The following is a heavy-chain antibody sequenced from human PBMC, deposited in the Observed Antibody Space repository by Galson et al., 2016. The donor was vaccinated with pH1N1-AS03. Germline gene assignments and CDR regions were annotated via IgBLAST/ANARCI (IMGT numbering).Heavy chain of an antibody. CDR3: ANRHGANSHYFGY. V-gene: IGHV2-5*02. CDR2: IYWDDDK. D-gene: IGHD4-23*01. Sequence: PALVKPTQTLTPTCTLSGFSHSASGVAVAWIRQPPGKALEWLALIYWDDDKRYSPSLRDKPTIPKDSSTNQVDLTMTNMDPVDTATYYCANRHGANSHYFGYWGPGTLVTVSS. CDR1: GFSHSASGVA. J-gene: IGHJ4*02.